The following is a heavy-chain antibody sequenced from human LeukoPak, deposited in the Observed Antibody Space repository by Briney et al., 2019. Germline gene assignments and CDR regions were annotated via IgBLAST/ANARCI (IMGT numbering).Heavy chain of an antibody. V-gene: IGHV3-74*01. Sequence: GGSLRLSCAASGFTFSSYWMHWVRQAPGKGLVWVPRINSDGSTTTYADSVKGRFTISRDNAKNSLYLQMNSLRAEDTAVYYCAELGITMIGGVWGKGTTVTISS. CDR2: INSDGSTT. CDR3: AELGITMIGGV. CDR1: GFTFSSYW. J-gene: IGHJ6*04. D-gene: IGHD3-10*02.